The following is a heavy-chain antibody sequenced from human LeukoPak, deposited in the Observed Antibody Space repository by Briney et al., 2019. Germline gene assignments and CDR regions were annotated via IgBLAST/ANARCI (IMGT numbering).Heavy chain of an antibody. CDR1: GFTFSSYW. D-gene: IGHD1-26*01. CDR2: INSDGSST. Sequence: QPGGSLRLSCAASGFTFSSYWMHWVRQAPGKGLVWVSRINSDGSSTSYADSVKGRFTISRDNAKNTLYLQMNRLRVEDTAVYYCARITWELLGVGHYFDYWGQGTLVTVSS. V-gene: IGHV3-74*01. J-gene: IGHJ4*02. CDR3: ARITWELLGVGHYFDY.